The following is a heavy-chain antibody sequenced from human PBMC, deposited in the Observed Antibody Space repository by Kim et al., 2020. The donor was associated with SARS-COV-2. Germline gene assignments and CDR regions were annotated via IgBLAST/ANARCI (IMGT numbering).Heavy chain of an antibody. CDR3: AREWSAFDH. CDR1: EFSFSTYA. J-gene: IGHJ4*02. Sequence: GGSLRLSCAASEFSFSTYAMHWVRQAPGKGLEWVAVVLSDGNKAYADSVKGRFTISRDISKNTLDLQMNGLSAGDTAVYYCAREWSAFDHWGQGTLVTVSS. V-gene: IGHV3-33*01. D-gene: IGHD2-8*01. CDR2: VLSDGNK.